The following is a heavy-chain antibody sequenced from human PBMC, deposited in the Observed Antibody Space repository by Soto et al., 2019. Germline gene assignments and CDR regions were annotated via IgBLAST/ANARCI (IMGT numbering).Heavy chain of an antibody. D-gene: IGHD3-10*01. CDR3: AKDTGADY. CDR2: ISYDGSNQ. J-gene: IGHJ4*02. Sequence: QVQLVESGGGVVQPGRSLRLSCAASGFTFSNYGMYWVRQAPGKGLEWVARISYDGSNQVYGDCVKGRFTISRDNSKNTLDLQMNSLRSEDTAVYYCAKDTGADYWGQGTLVTVSS. V-gene: IGHV3-30*18. CDR1: GFTFSNYG.